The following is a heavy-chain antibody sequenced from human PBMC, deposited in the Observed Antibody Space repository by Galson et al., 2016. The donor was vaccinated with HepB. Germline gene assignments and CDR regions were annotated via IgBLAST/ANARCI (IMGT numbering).Heavy chain of an antibody. D-gene: IGHD1-1*01. CDR3: ARVINDPRAFDQ. V-gene: IGHV3-53*01. CDR1: GFAVSNGY. Sequence: SLRLSCAASGFAVSNGYMSWVRQAPGKGLDWVSIIYAGGYTHYADSVKGRFTISRDKSKNTLNLQMNSLRADDTAVYYCARVINDPRAFDQWGQGTLVTVSS. CDR2: IYAGGYT. J-gene: IGHJ4*02.